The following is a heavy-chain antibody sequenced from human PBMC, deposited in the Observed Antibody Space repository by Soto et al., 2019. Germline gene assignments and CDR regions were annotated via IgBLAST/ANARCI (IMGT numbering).Heavy chain of an antibody. CDR2: ISSDGST. D-gene: IGHD5-12*01. J-gene: IGHJ4*02. Sequence: GGSLRLSCAVSGFTVNNIFMTWVRQAPGKGLEWVSVISSDGSTYYADSVKGRFTISRDNSKNTLFLEMNSLRAEDTAIYFCARDRYGDYDHDFWGQGTLVTVSS. V-gene: IGHV3-66*01. CDR1: GFTVNNIF. CDR3: ARDRYGDYDHDF.